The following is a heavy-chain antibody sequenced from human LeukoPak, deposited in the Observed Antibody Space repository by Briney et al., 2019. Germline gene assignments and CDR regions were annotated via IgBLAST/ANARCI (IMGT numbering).Heavy chain of an antibody. CDR2: ISGSGGST. D-gene: IGHD3-10*01. CDR1: GFTFRSYW. Sequence: GGSLRLSCAASGFTFRSYWMNWVRQAPGKGLEWVSAISGSGGSTYYADSVKGRFTISRDNSKNTLYLQMNSLRAEDTAVYYCAKGIYGSGSYYNRRVYYFDYWGQGTLVTVSS. J-gene: IGHJ4*02. V-gene: IGHV3-23*01. CDR3: AKGIYGSGSYYNRRVYYFDY.